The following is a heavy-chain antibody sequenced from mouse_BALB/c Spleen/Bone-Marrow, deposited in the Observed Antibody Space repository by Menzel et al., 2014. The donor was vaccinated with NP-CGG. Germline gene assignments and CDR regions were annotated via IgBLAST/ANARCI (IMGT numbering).Heavy chain of an antibody. CDR3: ARALIVFDY. CDR2: IRNKANGYTT. V-gene: IGHV7-3*02. J-gene: IGHJ2*01. Sequence: EVKVVESGGGLVQPGGSLRLSCTTSGFTFTDYYMSWVRQPPGKALEWLGFIRNKANGYTTEYNASVKGRFTISRDNSQSILYLQMNTLRAEDSATYYCARALIVFDYWGQGTTLTVSS. CDR1: GFTFTDYY.